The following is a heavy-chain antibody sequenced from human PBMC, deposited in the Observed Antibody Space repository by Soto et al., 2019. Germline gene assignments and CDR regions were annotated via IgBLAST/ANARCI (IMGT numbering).Heavy chain of an antibody. J-gene: IGHJ6*02. CDR3: ARDWGITMVRVPREDYYYGMDV. CDR2: IIPIFGTA. V-gene: IGHV1-69*13. D-gene: IGHD3-10*01. Sequence: GASVEVSCKASGGTFSSYAISWVRQAPGQGLEWMGGIIPIFGTANYAQKFQGRGTITADESTSTAYMELSSLRSEDTAVYYCARDWGITMVRVPREDYYYGMDVWGQGTTVTVSS. CDR1: GGTFSSYA.